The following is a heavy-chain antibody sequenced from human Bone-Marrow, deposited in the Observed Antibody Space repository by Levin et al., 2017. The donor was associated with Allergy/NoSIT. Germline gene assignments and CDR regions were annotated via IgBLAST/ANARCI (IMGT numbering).Heavy chain of an antibody. CDR2: IYWNDDK. J-gene: IGHJ4*02. CDR3: AHTAYESESSGYYPYYFDF. CDR1: GFSLNSKLVG. Sequence: NGSGPTLVKPTQTLTLTCSFSGFSLNSKLVGVGWIRQTPGKGLECLGIIYWNDDKRYSPSLKSRVSISKDTSKYLVVLTMTNMDPMDTATYFCAHTAYESESSGYYPYYFDFWGQGTLVTVSS. V-gene: IGHV2-5*01. D-gene: IGHD3-22*01.